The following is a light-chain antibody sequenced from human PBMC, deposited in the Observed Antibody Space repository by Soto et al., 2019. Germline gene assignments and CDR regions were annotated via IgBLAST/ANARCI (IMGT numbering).Light chain of an antibody. CDR2: GAS. J-gene: IGKJ3*01. V-gene: IGKV1-33*01. Sequence: DIQMTQSPSSLSASVGDRVTITCQASQDIRKYLSWYQQKPGRAPKLLIYGASNLETGVPSRFSGSRYGTDFTFTISSLQPEDIATYYCQHYDNLPPFTFGPGTKVAIK. CDR1: QDIRKY. CDR3: QHYDNLPPFT.